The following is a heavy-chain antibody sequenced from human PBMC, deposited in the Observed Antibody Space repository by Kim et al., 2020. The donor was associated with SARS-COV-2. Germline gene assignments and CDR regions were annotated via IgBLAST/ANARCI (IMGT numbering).Heavy chain of an antibody. V-gene: IGHV5-10-1*01. CDR3: ARHFGGGYCSGGSCYSGLNWFDP. CDR1: GYSFTSYW. D-gene: IGHD2-15*01. CDR2: IDPSDSYT. Sequence: GESLKISCKGSGYSFTSYWISWVHQMPGKGLEWMGRIDPSDSYTNYSPSFQGHVTISADKSISTAYLQWSSLKASDTAMYYCARHFGGGYCSGGSCYSGLNWFDPWGQGTLVTVSS. J-gene: IGHJ5*02.